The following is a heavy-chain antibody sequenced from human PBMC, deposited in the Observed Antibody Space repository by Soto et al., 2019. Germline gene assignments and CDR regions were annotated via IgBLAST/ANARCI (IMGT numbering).Heavy chain of an antibody. Sequence: SVKVPCKASGGTFSSYAISWVRQAPGQGLEWMGGIIPIFGTANYAQKFQGRVTITADKSTSTAYMELSSLRSEDTAVYYCARGDLLRYFNWFDPWGQGTLVTVSS. D-gene: IGHD3-9*01. V-gene: IGHV1-69*06. J-gene: IGHJ5*02. CDR1: GGTFSSYA. CDR2: IIPIFGTA. CDR3: ARGDLLRYFNWFDP.